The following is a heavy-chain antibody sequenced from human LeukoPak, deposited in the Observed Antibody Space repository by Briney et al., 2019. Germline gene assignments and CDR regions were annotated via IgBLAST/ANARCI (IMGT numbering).Heavy chain of an antibody. D-gene: IGHD6-13*01. CDR3: ARQNGGPYRSSWTPGY. Sequence: PGGSLRLSCGASGLTLSSYAMSWVRPAPGKGLEWVSGISGSGGSTYYADSVKGRFTISRDNSKNTLYLQMNSLRAEETAVYYCARQNGGPYRSSWTPGYWGQGTLVTVSS. CDR1: GLTLSSYA. CDR2: ISGSGGST. J-gene: IGHJ4*02. V-gene: IGHV3-23*01.